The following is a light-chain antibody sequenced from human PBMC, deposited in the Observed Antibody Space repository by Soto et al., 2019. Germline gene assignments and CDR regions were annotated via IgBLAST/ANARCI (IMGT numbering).Light chain of an antibody. J-gene: IGKJ1*01. CDR3: QQYHIWPPWT. Sequence: EVVMRHSQATLSVSPCECATLSSSASQGIGDNYLAWYQQKPGQAPRLLMYGASTRADGVPDRFTGSGSGTEFTLTISSLQSEDFAVYYCQQYHIWPPWTSGQGTKVDI. V-gene: IGKV3-15*01. CDR2: GAS. CDR1: QGIGDNY.